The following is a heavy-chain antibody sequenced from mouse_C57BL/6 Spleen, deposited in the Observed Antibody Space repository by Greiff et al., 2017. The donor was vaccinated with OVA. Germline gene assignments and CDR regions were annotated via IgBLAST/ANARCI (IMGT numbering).Heavy chain of an antibody. J-gene: IGHJ1*03. CDR3: ARWGSSYYWYFDV. Sequence: RVEPGASVKISCKASGYTFTDYYMNWVKQSHGKSLEWIGDINPNNGGTSYNQKFKGKATLTVDKSSSTAYMELRSLTSEDSAVYYCARWGSSYYWYFDVWGTGTTVTVSS. V-gene: IGHV1-26*01. CDR2: INPNNGGT. CDR1: GYTFTDYY. D-gene: IGHD1-1*01.